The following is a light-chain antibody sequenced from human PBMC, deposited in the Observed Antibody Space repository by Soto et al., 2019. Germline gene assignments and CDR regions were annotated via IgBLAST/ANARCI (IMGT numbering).Light chain of an antibody. Sequence: QSVLTQPPSASGTPGQRVTISCSGSSSNIGTNTVIWYQQLPGAAPKLLIYSDNQRPSGVPDRFTGSKSGTSASLAISGLESEDEADYSCVAWDVSLVVFGGGTKLTVL. J-gene: IGLJ2*01. CDR3: VAWDVSLVV. CDR2: SDN. V-gene: IGLV1-44*01. CDR1: SSNIGTNT.